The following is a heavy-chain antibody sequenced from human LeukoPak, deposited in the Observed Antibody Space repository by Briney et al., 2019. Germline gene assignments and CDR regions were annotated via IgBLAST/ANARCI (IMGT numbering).Heavy chain of an antibody. J-gene: IGHJ4*02. V-gene: IGHV4-39*01. CDR3: ATLTYYYDSSGYYDY. D-gene: IGHD3-22*01. CDR1: GGSISSGSYY. CDR2: IYYSGST. Sequence: SETLSLTCTVSGGSISSGSYYWSWIRQPPGKGLEWIGSIYYSGSTYYNPSLKSRVTISVDTSKNQFSLKLSSVTAADTAVYYCATLTYYYDSSGYYDYWGQGTLVTVSS.